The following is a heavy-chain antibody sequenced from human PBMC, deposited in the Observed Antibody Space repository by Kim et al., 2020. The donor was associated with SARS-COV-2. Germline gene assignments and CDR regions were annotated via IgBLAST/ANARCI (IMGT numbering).Heavy chain of an antibody. V-gene: IGHV1-46*01. CDR2: INPSGGST. CDR3: ARERAQLYYFDY. D-gene: IGHD1-1*01. J-gene: IGHJ4*02. CDR1: GYTFTSYY. Sequence: ASVKVSCKASGYTFTSYYMHWVLQAPGQGLEWMGIINPSGGSTSYAQKFQGRVTMTRDTSTSTVYMELSSLRSEDTAVYYCARERAQLYYFDYWGQGTLVTVSS.